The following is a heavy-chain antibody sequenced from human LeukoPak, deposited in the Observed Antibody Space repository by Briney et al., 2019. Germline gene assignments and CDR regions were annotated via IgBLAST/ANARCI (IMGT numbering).Heavy chain of an antibody. CDR1: GYSFTSHW. CDR2: IYPRDSNT. V-gene: IGHV5-51*01. J-gene: IGHJ5*02. D-gene: IGHD6-13*01. CDR3: ARHPIAAGGAYNWFDP. Sequence: GESLKISCKGSGYGSGYSFTSHWIAWVRQMPGKGLEWMGIIYPRDSNTIYSPSFQGHVTISVDTSINTAYLQWIGLKASDTAMYYCARHPIAAGGAYNWFDPWGQGTLVTVSS.